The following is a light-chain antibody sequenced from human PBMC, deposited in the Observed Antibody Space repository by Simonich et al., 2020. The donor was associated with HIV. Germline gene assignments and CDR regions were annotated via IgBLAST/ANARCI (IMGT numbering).Light chain of an antibody. CDR1: TSDIGDYNY. CDR2: DVS. J-gene: IGLJ2*01. CDR3: SSYTISLVI. V-gene: IGLV2-14*01. Sequence: QSALTQPASVSGSPGQSITISCTGTTSDIGDYNYDSWYQEHQGKAPKLMIYDVSKRPSGVSNRFSGSKSGNTASLTISGLQAEDEADYYCSSYTISLVIFGGGTKLTVL.